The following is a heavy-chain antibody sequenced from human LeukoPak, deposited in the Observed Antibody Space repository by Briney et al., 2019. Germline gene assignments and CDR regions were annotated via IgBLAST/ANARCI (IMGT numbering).Heavy chain of an antibody. D-gene: IGHD1-26*01. V-gene: IGHV4-34*01. Sequence: PSETLSLTCGVYGGSFSAFYWSWFRQPPGRELEWIGEVYPRGNTNYNPSLKGRVTISIDTSKNQFSLNLTSVTAADTAAYYCARGRVGATISGFDYWGQGTLVTVSS. CDR1: GGSFSAFY. CDR2: VYPRGNT. CDR3: ARGRVGATISGFDY. J-gene: IGHJ4*02.